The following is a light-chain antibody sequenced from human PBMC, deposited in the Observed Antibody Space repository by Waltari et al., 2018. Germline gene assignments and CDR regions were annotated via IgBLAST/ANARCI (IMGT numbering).Light chain of an antibody. Sequence: EIMMTQSPATLAVSPGDRATLSCRASQSIGYSLAWYQQKPGQVPRLLIYDASNRATGISDRFSGTWSGTEFTLTINSLQSEDFAVYYCQQYSDWPPYNFGQGTKVEIK. CDR3: QQYSDWPPYN. J-gene: IGKJ2*01. V-gene: IGKV3-15*01. CDR2: DAS. CDR1: QSIGYS.